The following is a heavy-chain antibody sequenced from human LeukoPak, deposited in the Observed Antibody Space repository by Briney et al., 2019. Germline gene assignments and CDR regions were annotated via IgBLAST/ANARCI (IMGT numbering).Heavy chain of an antibody. V-gene: IGHV3-66*01. CDR1: GFTVRNNY. CDR2: IYSGGST. D-gene: IGHD3-10*01. Sequence: PGGSLRLSCAASGFTVRNNYMSWVRQAPGKGLEWVSVIYSGGSTYYADSVKGRFTISRDNSKNTLYLRMNSLRAEDTAVYFCATGERMVRGDGVDYWGQGTPVTVSS. CDR3: ATGERMVRGDGVDY. J-gene: IGHJ4*02.